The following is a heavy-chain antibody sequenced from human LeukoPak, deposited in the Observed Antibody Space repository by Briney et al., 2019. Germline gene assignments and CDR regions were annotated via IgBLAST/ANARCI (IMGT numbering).Heavy chain of an antibody. J-gene: IGHJ4*02. Sequence: PGGSLRLSCAASGFTFYSYWMHWVRQAPGKGLVWVSCINGDGSTSNYADSVKGRFTISRDNAKNTLYLQMHSLRAEDTAVYYCARGKDFWSGYYNYFDYWGQGTLVTVSS. CDR3: ARGKDFWSGYYNYFDY. D-gene: IGHD3-3*01. CDR1: GFTFYSYW. CDR2: INGDGSTS. V-gene: IGHV3-74*01.